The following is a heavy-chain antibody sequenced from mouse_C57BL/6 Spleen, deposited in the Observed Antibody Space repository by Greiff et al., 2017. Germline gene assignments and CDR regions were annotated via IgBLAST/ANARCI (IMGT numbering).Heavy chain of an antibody. CDR2: IYPGDGDT. Sequence: VQGVESGAELVKPGASVKISCKASGYAFSSYWMNWVKQRPGKGLEWIGQIYPGDGDTNYNGKFKGKATLTADKSSSTAYMQLSSLTSEDSAVYFCARSYDGYYDYYFDYWGQGTTLTVSS. J-gene: IGHJ2*01. V-gene: IGHV1-80*01. D-gene: IGHD2-3*01. CDR1: GYAFSSYW. CDR3: ARSYDGYYDYYFDY.